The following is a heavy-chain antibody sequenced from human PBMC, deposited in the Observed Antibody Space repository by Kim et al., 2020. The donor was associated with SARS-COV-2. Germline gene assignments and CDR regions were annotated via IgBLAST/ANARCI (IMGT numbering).Heavy chain of an antibody. D-gene: IGHD3-22*01. V-gene: IGHV4-31*03. CDR3: ARGQGLITMIVVVVGAFDY. CDR1: GGSISSGGYY. Sequence: SETLSLTCTVSGGSISSGGYYWSWIRQHPWKGLEWIGYIYYSGSTYYNPSLKSRVTISVDTSKNQFSLKLSSVTAADTAVYYCARGQGLITMIVVVVGAFDYWGRGTLVTVSS. CDR2: IYYSGST. J-gene: IGHJ4*02.